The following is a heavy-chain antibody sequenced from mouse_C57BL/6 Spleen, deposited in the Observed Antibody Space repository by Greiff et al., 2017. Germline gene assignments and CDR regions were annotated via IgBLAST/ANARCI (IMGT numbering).Heavy chain of an antibody. J-gene: IGHJ4*01. Sequence: QVQLKQPGAELVMPGASVKLSCKASGYTFTSYWMHWVKQRPGQGLEWIGEIDPSDSYTNYNQKFKGKSTLTVDKSSSTAYMQLSSLTSEDSAVYYCARWGYPYYAMDYWGQGTSVTVSS. CDR1: GYTFTSYW. CDR3: ARWGYPYYAMDY. CDR2: IDPSDSYT. D-gene: IGHD2-14*01. V-gene: IGHV1-69*01.